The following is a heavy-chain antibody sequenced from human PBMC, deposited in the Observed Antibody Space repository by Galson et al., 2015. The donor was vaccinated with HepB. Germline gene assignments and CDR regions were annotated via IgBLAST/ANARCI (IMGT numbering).Heavy chain of an antibody. V-gene: IGHV3-30*18. CDR2: ISYDGGNK. CDR1: GFMFSAYG. D-gene: IGHD4-17*01. Sequence: SLRLSCAASGFMFSAYGMHWVRQAPGKGLEWVAVISYDGGNKYYEDSVKGRFTISRDNSKKTLYLQMSSLRREDTAIYYCAKIWAYGDHYYFGMDVWGQGTPVTVSS. J-gene: IGHJ6*02. CDR3: AKIWAYGDHYYFGMDV.